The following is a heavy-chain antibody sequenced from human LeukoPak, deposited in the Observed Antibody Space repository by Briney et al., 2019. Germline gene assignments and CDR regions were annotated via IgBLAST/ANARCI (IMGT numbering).Heavy chain of an antibody. CDR2: ISGGGGST. J-gene: IGHJ4*02. CDR3: AKFLPTHIVVANYYFDY. Sequence: GGSLRLSCAASGFTFSSYAMSWVRQAPGKGLEWVSAISGGGGSTYYADSVKGRFTISRDNSKNTLYLQMNGLRAEDTAVYYCAKFLPTHIVVANYYFDYWGQGTLVTVSS. V-gene: IGHV3-23*01. D-gene: IGHD2-21*01. CDR1: GFTFSSYA.